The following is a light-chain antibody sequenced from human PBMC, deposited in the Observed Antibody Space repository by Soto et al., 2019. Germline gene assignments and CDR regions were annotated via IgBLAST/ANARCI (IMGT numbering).Light chain of an antibody. Sequence: SYELTQPPSVSVAPGRTATITCGGSTIVDKRVHWYQQRPGQAPVLVVYDDNDRPSGIPERFSGSKSGNTATLTISRVEAGDEADYYCQVWDSTSEHYVFGTGTKLTVL. CDR1: TIVDKR. V-gene: IGLV3-21*02. CDR3: QVWDSTSEHYV. CDR2: DDN. J-gene: IGLJ1*01.